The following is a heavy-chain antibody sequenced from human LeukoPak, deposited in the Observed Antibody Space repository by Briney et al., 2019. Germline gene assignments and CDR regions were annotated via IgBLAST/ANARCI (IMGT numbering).Heavy chain of an antibody. V-gene: IGHV4-59*01. D-gene: IGHD3-9*01. CDR1: GGSISSYY. J-gene: IGHJ3*02. Sequence: SETLSLTCTVSGGSISSYYWSWIRQPPGKGLEWIGYIYYSGSTNYNPSLKSRVTISVDTSKNQFSLKLSSVTAADTAVYYCARADILTGPDAFDIWGQGTMVTVSS. CDR3: ARADILTGPDAFDI. CDR2: IYYSGST.